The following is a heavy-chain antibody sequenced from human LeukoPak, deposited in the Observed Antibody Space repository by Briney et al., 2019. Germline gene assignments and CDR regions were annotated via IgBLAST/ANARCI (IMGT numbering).Heavy chain of an antibody. D-gene: IGHD5-18*01. CDR1: GGSFSGYY. CDR2: INHSGST. J-gene: IGHJ4*02. Sequence: SETLSLTCAVYGGSFSGYYWSWLRQPPGKGLEWIGEINHSGSTNYNPSLKSRVTISVDTSKNQFSLKLSSVTAADTAVYYCARSLYKKRYSYGHNDYWGQGTLVTVSS. V-gene: IGHV4-34*01. CDR3: ARSLYKKRYSYGHNDY.